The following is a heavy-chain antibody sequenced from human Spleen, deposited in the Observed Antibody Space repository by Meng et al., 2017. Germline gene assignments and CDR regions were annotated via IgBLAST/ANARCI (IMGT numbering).Heavy chain of an antibody. CDR2: IYPDDSDT. CDR3: ARVYSYSSTSSLDY. D-gene: IGHD5-18*01. CDR1: GYSFTSYW. Sequence: KVSCKASGYSFTSYWIGWVRQRPGKGLELMGIIYPDDSDTTYSPSFQGQVIISADKSIRTAYLQWSSLKASDTAMYYCARVYSYSSTSSLDYWGQGTLVTVSS. V-gene: IGHV5-51*01. J-gene: IGHJ4*02.